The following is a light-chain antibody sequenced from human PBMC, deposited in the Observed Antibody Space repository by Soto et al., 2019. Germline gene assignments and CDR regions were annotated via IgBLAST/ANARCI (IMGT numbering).Light chain of an antibody. J-gene: IGKJ1*01. CDR3: QQYNPYSRT. CDR1: QSIGSW. Sequence: DIQMTQSPSTLSGSVGDTVTITCRASQSIGSWLAWYQQKPGKAPKLLIYAASSLQDGVSPRFSGSGYGTDFTLTISSLQRDDFAIYYCQQYNPYSRTFGQGTKVDI. V-gene: IGKV1-5*01. CDR2: AAS.